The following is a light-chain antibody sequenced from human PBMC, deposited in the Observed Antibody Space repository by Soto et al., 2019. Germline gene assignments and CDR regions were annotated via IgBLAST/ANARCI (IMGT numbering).Light chain of an antibody. J-gene: IGKJ4*01. CDR2: AAS. CDR1: QGIRHY. V-gene: IGKV1-6*01. Sequence: AIQMTQSPSSLSASVGDRVTITCRASQGIRHYLGWYQQKTGKAPKLLIYAASSLQSGVPLRFSGSGSGTDFTLTISSLQPEDFATYYCLQDYNYPLTFGGGTKVEIK. CDR3: LQDYNYPLT.